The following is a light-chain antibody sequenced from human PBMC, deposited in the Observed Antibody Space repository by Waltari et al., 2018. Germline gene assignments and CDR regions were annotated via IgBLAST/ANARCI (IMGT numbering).Light chain of an antibody. Sequence: EVVMTKYPTTLSVSPGERATISCRASQSVSSYLAWYQQKPGQAPRLLIYAASTRATGVPARFSGSGSGTEFTLTISSLQSEDFAVYYCQQYSNWPPLTFGGGTKVEIK. CDR2: AAS. CDR1: QSVSSY. CDR3: QQYSNWPPLT. J-gene: IGKJ4*01. V-gene: IGKV3-15*01.